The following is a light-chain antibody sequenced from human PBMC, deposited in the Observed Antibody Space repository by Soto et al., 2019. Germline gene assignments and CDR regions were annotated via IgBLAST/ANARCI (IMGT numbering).Light chain of an antibody. V-gene: IGKV1-9*01. CDR3: QQLNRYPLP. CDR2: AAS. CDR1: QGISSY. J-gene: IGKJ4*02. Sequence: IQLTQSPSSLSASVGDIVTITCRASQGISSYLAWYQQKPGKAPKLLIYAASTLQSRVPSRFSGSGSGTEYTLTISSLQPEDFATYYCQQLNRYPLPFGGGTKVEIK.